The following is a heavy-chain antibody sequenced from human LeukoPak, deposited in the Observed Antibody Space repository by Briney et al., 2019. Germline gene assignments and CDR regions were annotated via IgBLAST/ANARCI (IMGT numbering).Heavy chain of an antibody. Sequence: GGSLRLSCAASGFTFSSYSMNWVRQAPGKGLEWVSSLSSSSSYIYYADSVKGRFTISRDNAKNSLFLQMNSLRAEDTAVYYCARGDASGSYLVEYWGQGTLVTVSS. CDR3: ARGDASGSYLVEY. CDR1: GFTFSSYS. V-gene: IGHV3-21*01. CDR2: LSSSSSYI. D-gene: IGHD3-10*01. J-gene: IGHJ4*02.